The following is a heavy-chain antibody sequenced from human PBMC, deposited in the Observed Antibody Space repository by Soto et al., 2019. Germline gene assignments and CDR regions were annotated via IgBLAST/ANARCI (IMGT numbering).Heavy chain of an antibody. CDR3: ARGHRRPNVVVDSNWFDP. CDR2: IIPILGIA. CDR1: GGTFSSYT. V-gene: IGHV1-69*02. J-gene: IGHJ5*02. Sequence: QVQLVQSGAEVKKPGSSVKVSCKASGGTFSSYTISWVRQAPGQGLEWMGRIIPILGIANYAQKFQGRVTITADKSTSTAYIELSSLRSEDTAVYYCARGHRRPNVVVDSNWFDPWGQGTLVTVSS. D-gene: IGHD2-15*01.